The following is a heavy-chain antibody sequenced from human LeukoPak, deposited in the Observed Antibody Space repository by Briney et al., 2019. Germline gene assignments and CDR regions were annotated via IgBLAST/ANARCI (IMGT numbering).Heavy chain of an antibody. Sequence: GGSLRLSCAASGFTFSSYGMHWVRQAPGKGLEWVGRTRDKPHGYTTEYAASVKGRFIISRDDSKNSLYLQMNSLRTEDSAVYYCARDAENGLGRPDYWGQGTLVTVSS. D-gene: IGHD3-10*01. V-gene: IGHV3-72*01. J-gene: IGHJ4*02. CDR3: ARDAENGLGRPDY. CDR2: TRDKPHGYTT. CDR1: GFTFSSYG.